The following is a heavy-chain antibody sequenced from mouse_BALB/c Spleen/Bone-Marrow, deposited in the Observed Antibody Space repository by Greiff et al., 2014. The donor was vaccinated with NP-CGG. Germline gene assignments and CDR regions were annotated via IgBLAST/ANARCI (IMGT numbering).Heavy chain of an antibody. CDR1: GYTFTSYW. V-gene: IGHV1S41*01. CDR3: ARFPFYYGSSFYYFDY. D-gene: IGHD1-1*01. CDR2: IAPGSGST. J-gene: IGHJ2*01. Sequence: DLVKPGASVKLSCKASGYTFTSYWINWIKQRPGQGLEWIGRIAPGSGSTYYNEMFKGKATLTVDTSSSTAYIQLSSLSSEDSAVYFCARFPFYYGSSFYYFDYWGQGTTLKVSS.